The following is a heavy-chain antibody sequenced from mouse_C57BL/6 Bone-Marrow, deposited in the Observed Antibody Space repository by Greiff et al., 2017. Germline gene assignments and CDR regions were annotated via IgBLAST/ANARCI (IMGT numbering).Heavy chain of an antibody. Sequence: DVQLQESGPELVKPGASVKISCKASGYSFTGYYMNWVKQSPEKSLEWIGEINPSTGGTTYNQKFKAKATLTVDKSSSTAYMQLKSLTSEDSAVYYCARGGVTTVVAHYFDYWGQGTTLTVSS. J-gene: IGHJ2*01. V-gene: IGHV1-42*01. CDR1: GYSFTGYY. CDR3: ARGGVTTVVAHYFDY. CDR2: INPSTGGT. D-gene: IGHD1-1*01.